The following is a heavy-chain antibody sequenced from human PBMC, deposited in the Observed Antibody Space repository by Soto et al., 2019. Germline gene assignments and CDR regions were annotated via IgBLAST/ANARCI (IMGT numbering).Heavy chain of an antibody. J-gene: IGHJ2*01. CDR1: GYSFTNYC. CDR2: INPRTGST. Sequence: QVQLVQSGADVKKPGTSVKVSCKAAGYSFTNYCMYWVRQAPGQGLEGMGMINPRTGSTRYAQKYQERVTLTRDTSTTTVYMELSTLISDDTAVYYCARDGGLLTASWHYDLWGPGTLVTVSS. CDR3: ARDGGLLTASWHYDL. D-gene: IGHD2-15*01. V-gene: IGHV1-46*01.